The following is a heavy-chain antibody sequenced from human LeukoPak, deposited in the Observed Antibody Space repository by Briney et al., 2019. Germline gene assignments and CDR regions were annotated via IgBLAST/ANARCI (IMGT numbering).Heavy chain of an antibody. V-gene: IGHV3-48*03. CDR1: GFTFSSYE. Sequence: GGSLRLSCAASGFTFSSYEMNWVRQAPGKGLEWVSYISSSGSTIYYADSVKGRFTISRDNAKNSLYLQMNSLRAEDTAVYYCAREGYYDSSGYYYSRVYYYYYYMDVWGKGTTVTVSS. CDR2: ISSSGSTI. J-gene: IGHJ6*03. CDR3: AREGYYDSSGYYYSRVYYYYYYMDV. D-gene: IGHD3-22*01.